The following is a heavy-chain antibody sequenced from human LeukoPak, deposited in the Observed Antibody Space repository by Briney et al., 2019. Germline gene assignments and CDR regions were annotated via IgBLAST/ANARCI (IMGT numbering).Heavy chain of an antibody. CDR3: ARAGVVPAAPWDY. J-gene: IGHJ4*02. D-gene: IGHD2-2*01. CDR2: IIPTFGTA. Sequence: SVKVSCKASGGTFTSYAISWVRQAPGQGLEWMGGIIPTFGTANYAQKFQGRVTITTGESTSTAYMQLSSLRSEDTAVYYCARAGVVPAAPWDYWGQGTLVTVSS. CDR1: GGTFTSYA. V-gene: IGHV1-69*05.